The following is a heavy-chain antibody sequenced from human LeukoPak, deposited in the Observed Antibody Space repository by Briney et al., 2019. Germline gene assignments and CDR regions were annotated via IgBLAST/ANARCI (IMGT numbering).Heavy chain of an antibody. CDR3: ARDTRTAQGFDY. D-gene: IGHD2-15*01. V-gene: IGHV4-38-2*02. CDR1: DYSISSGYY. J-gene: IGHJ4*02. CDR2: IFQSGHT. Sequence: SETLSLTCTVSDYSISSGYYWGWIRQPPGKGLEWTGSIFQSGHTYYSPSLKSRVTISVDTSNNRFSLSLSAVTAADTAIYYCARDTRTAQGFDYWGQGILVTVSS.